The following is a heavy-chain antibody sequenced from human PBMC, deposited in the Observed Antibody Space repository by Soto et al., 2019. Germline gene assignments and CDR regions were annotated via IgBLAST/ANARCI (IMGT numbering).Heavy chain of an antibody. CDR3: ARAGPGFCTNGVSWFVP. CDR1: GGSISSGDYS. Sequence: PSETLSLTCAVSGGSISSGDYSWSWIRQPPGKGLEWIGYIYLIGSTYYSPSLKSRVTISIDRSKNQFSLNLSSVTAADTAVYYCARAGPGFCTNGVSWFVPWGQAILVTVSS. V-gene: IGHV4-30-2*01. D-gene: IGHD2-8*01. J-gene: IGHJ5*02. CDR2: IYLIGST.